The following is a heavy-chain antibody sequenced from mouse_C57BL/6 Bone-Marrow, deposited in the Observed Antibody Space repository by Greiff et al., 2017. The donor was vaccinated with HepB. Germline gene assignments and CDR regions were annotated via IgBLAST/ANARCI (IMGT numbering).Heavy chain of an antibody. CDR1: GFTFSSYA. J-gene: IGHJ3*01. Sequence: EVQVVESGGGLVKPGGSLKLPCAASGFTFSSYAMSWVRQTPEKRLEWVATISDGGSYTYYPDNVKGRFTISRDNAKNNLYLQMSHLKSEDTAMYYCARDRYYGPLRGFAYWGQGTLVTVSA. CDR3: ARDRYYGPLRGFAY. CDR2: ISDGGSYT. D-gene: IGHD1-1*02. V-gene: IGHV5-4*01.